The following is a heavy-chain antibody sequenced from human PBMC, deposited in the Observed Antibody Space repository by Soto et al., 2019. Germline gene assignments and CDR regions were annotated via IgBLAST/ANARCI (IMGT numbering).Heavy chain of an antibody. CDR1: GGPISGGGYY. V-gene: IGHV4-31*03. J-gene: IGHJ5*02. CDR2: IHNSGRT. Sequence: QVQLQESGPGLVKPSQTLSLTCTVSGGPISGGGYYWIWILKHPGKVLEWIGLIHNSGRTFYNPSLKSRLTISIDTSKNQFYLKLSSVTAADTAIYYCARETPGKDYGALGWFDPWGQGTLVTVSS. D-gene: IGHD4-17*01. CDR3: ARETPGKDYGALGWFDP.